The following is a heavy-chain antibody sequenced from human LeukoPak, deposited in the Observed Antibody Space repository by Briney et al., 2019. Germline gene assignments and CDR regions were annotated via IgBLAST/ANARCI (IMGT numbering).Heavy chain of an antibody. CDR3: AKEYSGGWYAYFDY. Sequence: GGSLRPACAASGFTFSSYAMRWVRQAPGRGLEWVSAISGSGGSTYYAHSVKGRFTISRDNSKNPLYLQMNSLRAEDTAVYYWAKEYSGGWYAYFDYWGQGTLVTVSS. J-gene: IGHJ4*02. V-gene: IGHV3-23*01. D-gene: IGHD6-19*01. CDR1: GFTFSSYA. CDR2: ISGSGGST.